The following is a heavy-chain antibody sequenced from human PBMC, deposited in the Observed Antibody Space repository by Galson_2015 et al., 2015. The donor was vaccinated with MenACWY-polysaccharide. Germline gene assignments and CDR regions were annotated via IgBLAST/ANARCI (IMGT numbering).Heavy chain of an antibody. V-gene: IGHV3-33*08. CDR2: IQCGGSQT. CDR1: GLKFRSYG. J-gene: IGHJ1*01. CDR3: ARESSLIVLHTINVWGEATVVFVSSASPDCRGGCSLAPC. Sequence: SLRLSCAASGLKFRSYGMNWVRQAPGKGLEWVSVIQCGGSQTQYVDSVKGRFTISRDNSKNTLYLQMNSLRAEDTAMYYCARESSLIVLHTINVWGEATVVFVSSASPDCRGGCSLAPCWGHASVVTVSS. D-gene: IGHD3-22*01.